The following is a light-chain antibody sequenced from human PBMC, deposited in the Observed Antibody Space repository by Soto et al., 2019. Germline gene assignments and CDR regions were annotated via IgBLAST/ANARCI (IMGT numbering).Light chain of an antibody. Sequence: QSALTQPASVSGSPGQSITISCTGTSSDVGGYNSVCWHQQHPGKAPKLMIYEVYNRPSGVSDRFSASKSGNTASLTISGLQAADEADYYCSSFTSTNTWVFGGGTQLTVL. CDR2: EVY. CDR3: SSFTSTNTWV. CDR1: SSDVGGYNS. J-gene: IGLJ3*02. V-gene: IGLV2-14*01.